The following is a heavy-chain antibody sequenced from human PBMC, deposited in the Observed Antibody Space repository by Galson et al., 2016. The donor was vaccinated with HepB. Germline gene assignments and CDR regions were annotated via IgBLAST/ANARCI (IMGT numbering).Heavy chain of an antibody. CDR2: ISSANSDT. J-gene: IGHJ4*02. CDR3: ARHPTTSGWEGFDN. CDR1: GYSFSHHW. Sequence: QSGAEVKKPGESLKISCKGSGYSFSHHWIGWVRQTPGKGLEWMGIISSANSDTRYSPSFQGHISISVDNSISTLYLEWSSLEASDTATYYCARHPTTSGWEGFDNWGQGTQVTVSS. D-gene: IGHD2-2*01. V-gene: IGHV5-51*01.